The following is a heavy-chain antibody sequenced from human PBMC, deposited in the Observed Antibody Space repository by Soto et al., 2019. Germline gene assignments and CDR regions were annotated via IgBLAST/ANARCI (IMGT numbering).Heavy chain of an antibody. Sequence: SGPTLVNPTQTLTLNCNFSGFSLSTSGVGVGWIRQPPGKALELLALIYWDNDKRYSPSLKSRLTITKDTSKNQVFLTMTNMYPVDTATYYCAHSPPRGGPTPSYYMDVWGKGT. D-gene: IGHD3-10*01. CDR2: IYWDNDK. CDR3: AHSPPRGGPTPSYYMDV. CDR1: GFSLSTSGVG. J-gene: IGHJ6*03. V-gene: IGHV2-5*02.